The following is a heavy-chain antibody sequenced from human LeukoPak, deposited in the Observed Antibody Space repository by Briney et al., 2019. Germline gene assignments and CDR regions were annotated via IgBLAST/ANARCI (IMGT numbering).Heavy chain of an antibody. Sequence: GGSLRLSCAASGFTVSSNYMGWVRQSPGKGLEWGSFIFSGGSTYYAASVKGRFTISRDNSKNTLYLQMNSLRAEDTAVYYCASGLNKAAGEEVRDYWGQGTLVTVSS. CDR1: GFTVSSNY. CDR2: IFSGGST. V-gene: IGHV3-53*01. D-gene: IGHD6-13*01. CDR3: ASGLNKAAGEEVRDY. J-gene: IGHJ4*02.